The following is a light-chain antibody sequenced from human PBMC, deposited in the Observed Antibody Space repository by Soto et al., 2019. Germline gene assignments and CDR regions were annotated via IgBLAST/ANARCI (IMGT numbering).Light chain of an antibody. J-gene: IGKJ5*01. CDR3: QQLYTCPLT. V-gene: IGKV1-12*01. CDR2: AAS. Sequence: DIQMAQSPSSLSASVGDTLTITCRASHGISSWLAWYQQKPGRAPNXLTYAASSLQSGVPLRFSGSGSGTDFTLSISSLQPEDFATYDCQQLYTCPLTFGQGTRLENK. CDR1: HGISSW.